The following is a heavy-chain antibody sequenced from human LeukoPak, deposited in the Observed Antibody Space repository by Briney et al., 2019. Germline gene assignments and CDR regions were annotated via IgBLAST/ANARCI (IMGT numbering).Heavy chain of an antibody. V-gene: IGHV1-2*02. Sequence: ASVKVSCKASGYTFTGYYMHWVRQAPGQGLEWMGWINPNSGGTNYAQKFQGRVTMTRDTSISTAYMELSRLRSDDTAVYYCARVSTTGVYGDHEYYFDYWGQGTLVTVSS. J-gene: IGHJ4*02. CDR3: ARVSTTGVYGDHEYYFDY. D-gene: IGHD4-17*01. CDR1: GYTFTGYY. CDR2: INPNSGGT.